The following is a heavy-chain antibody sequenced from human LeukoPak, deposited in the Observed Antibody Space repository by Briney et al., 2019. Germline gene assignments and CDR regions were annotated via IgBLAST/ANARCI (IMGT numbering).Heavy chain of an antibody. CDR1: GGSFRGYY. CDR2: IYYSGST. J-gene: IGHJ4*02. D-gene: IGHD2-15*01. Sequence: PSETLSLTCAVYGGSFRGYYWSWIRQPPGKGLEWIGYIYYSGSTNYNPSLQSRVTISVDTSKNQFSLKLSSVTAADTAVYYCARAAPYCSGGSCYDYWGQGTLVTVSS. CDR3: ARAAPYCSGGSCYDY. V-gene: IGHV4-59*01.